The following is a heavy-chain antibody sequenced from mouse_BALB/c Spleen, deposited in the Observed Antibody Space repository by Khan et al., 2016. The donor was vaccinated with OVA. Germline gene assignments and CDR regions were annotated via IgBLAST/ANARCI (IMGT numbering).Heavy chain of an antibody. D-gene: IGHD2-3*01. J-gene: IGHJ4*01. CDR3: ARDGSRYNYAMDY. CDR1: GYSITSDYA. CDR2: INYSGST. Sequence: EVKVEESGPGLVNPSQSLSLTCTVTGYSITSDYAWNWIRQFPGNKLEWMGYINYSGSTNNNPALKSRISITRDTPKNQFYFHVNSVTTEDTATYYFARDGSRYNYAMDYWGQGTSVTVSS. V-gene: IGHV3-2*02.